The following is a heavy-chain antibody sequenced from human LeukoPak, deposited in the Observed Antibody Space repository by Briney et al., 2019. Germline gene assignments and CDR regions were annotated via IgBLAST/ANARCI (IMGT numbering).Heavy chain of an antibody. V-gene: IGHV3-30*02. D-gene: IGHD3-22*01. CDR2: IRSDGSDT. CDR1: GFIFSSYG. CDR3: AKHDSSSDF. Sequence: GGSLRLSCAASGFIFSSYGMHWVCQPPGKGLEWVAFIRSDGSDTYSAASVKGRFTISRDNSKNTLWLQMNSLRAEDTAVYYCAKHDSSSDFWGQGTLVTVSS. J-gene: IGHJ4*02.